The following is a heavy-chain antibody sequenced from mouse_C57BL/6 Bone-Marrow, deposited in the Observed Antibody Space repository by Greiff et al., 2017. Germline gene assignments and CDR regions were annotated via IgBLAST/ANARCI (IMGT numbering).Heavy chain of an antibody. D-gene: IGHD1-1*01. J-gene: IGHJ4*01. Sequence: QVQLQQPGAELVRPGSSVKLSCKASGYTFTSYWMHWVKQRPIQGLEWIGNIDPSDSETHYNQKFKDKATLTVDKSSSTAYMQLSSLTSEDSAVYYCAKGYYYGSSYGYYAMDYWGQGTSGTVSS. V-gene: IGHV1-52*01. CDR2: IDPSDSET. CDR1: GYTFTSYW. CDR3: AKGYYYGSSYGYYAMDY.